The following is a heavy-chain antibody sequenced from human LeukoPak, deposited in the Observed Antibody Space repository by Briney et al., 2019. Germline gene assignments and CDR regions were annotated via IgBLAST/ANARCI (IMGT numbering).Heavy chain of an antibody. V-gene: IGHV1-2*02. CDR1: GYTFTGYY. CDR3: ARGQYDFWSGYLLTRDY. D-gene: IGHD3-3*01. J-gene: IGHJ4*02. CDR2: INPNSGGT. Sequence: ASVKVSCKASGYTFTGYYMHWVRQAPGQGLEWMGWINPNSGGTNYAQKFQGRVTMTRDTSISTAYMELSRLRSDDTAVYYCARGQYDFWSGYLLTRDYWGQGTLVTVSS.